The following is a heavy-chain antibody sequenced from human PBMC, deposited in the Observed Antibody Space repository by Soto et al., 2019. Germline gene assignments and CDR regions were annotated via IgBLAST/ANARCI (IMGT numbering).Heavy chain of an antibody. Sequence: EVQLVESGGGLVKPGGSLRLSCAASGFTFSSYSMNWVRQAPGKGLEWVSSISSSSSYIYYADSVKGRFTISRDNAKNSLYLQMTSLRAEDTAVYYCARVKEGVFTGCWGGDCYPDYWGQGTLVSVSS. CDR3: ARVKEGVFTGCWGGDCYPDY. CDR1: GFTFSSYS. V-gene: IGHV3-21*01. D-gene: IGHD2-21*02. J-gene: IGHJ4*02. CDR2: ISSSSSYI.